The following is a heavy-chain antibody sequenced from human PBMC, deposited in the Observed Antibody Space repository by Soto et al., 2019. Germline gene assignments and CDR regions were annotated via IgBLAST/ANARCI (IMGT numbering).Heavy chain of an antibody. CDR1: GFTFSSYG. Sequence: QVQLVESGGGVVQPGRSLRLSCAASGFTFSSYGMHWVRQAPGKGLEWVAVIWYDGSNKYYADSVKGRFTISRDNSKNTLYLQMNSLRAEDTAVYYCARDGITMITRPYYFDYWGQGTLVTVSS. D-gene: IGHD3-22*01. V-gene: IGHV3-33*01. J-gene: IGHJ4*02. CDR2: IWYDGSNK. CDR3: ARDGITMITRPYYFDY.